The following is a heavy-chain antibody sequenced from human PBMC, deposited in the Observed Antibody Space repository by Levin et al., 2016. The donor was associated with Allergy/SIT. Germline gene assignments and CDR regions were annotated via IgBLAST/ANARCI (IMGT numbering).Heavy chain of an antibody. CDR3: ASAYCGGDCTFGHYYYYGMDV. Sequence: SVKVSCKASGGTFSSYAISWVRQAPGQGLEWMGGIIPIFGTANYAQKFQGRVTITADESTSTAYMELSSLRSEDTAVYYCASAYCGGDCTFGHYYYYGMDVWGQGTTVTVSS. CDR1: GGTFSSYA. D-gene: IGHD2-21*01. J-gene: IGHJ6*02. V-gene: IGHV1-69*13. CDR2: IIPIFGTA.